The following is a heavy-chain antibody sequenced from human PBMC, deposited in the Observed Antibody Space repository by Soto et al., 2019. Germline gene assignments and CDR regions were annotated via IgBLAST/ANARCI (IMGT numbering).Heavy chain of an antibody. CDR1: GFTFSSYW. CDR3: ARDKPMVRGVISSRNPPRHGKDFDY. J-gene: IGHJ4*02. Sequence: GGSLRLSCAASGFTFSSYWMHWVRQAPGKGLVWVSRINSDGSSTSYADSVKGRFTISRDNAKNTLYLQMNSLRAEDTAVYYCARDKPMVRGVISSRNPPRHGKDFDYWGQGTLVTVSS. D-gene: IGHD3-10*01. CDR2: INSDGSST. V-gene: IGHV3-74*01.